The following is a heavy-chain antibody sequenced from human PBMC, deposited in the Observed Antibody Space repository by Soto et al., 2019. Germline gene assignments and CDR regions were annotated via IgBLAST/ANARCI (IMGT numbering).Heavy chain of an antibody. Sequence: SETLSLTCAVYGGSFSGYYWSWIRQHPGKGLEWIGYIYYSGSTYYNPSLKSRVTISVDTSKNQFSLKLSSVTAADTAVYYCARGGSRITMVRGVIGAFDIWGQGTMVTVSS. D-gene: IGHD3-10*01. CDR2: IYYSGST. CDR1: GGSFSGYY. CDR3: ARGGSRITMVRGVIGAFDI. J-gene: IGHJ3*02. V-gene: IGHV4-31*11.